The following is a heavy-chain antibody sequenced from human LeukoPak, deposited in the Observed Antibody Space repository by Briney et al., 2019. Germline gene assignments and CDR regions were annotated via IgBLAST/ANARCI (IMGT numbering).Heavy chain of an antibody. Sequence: GGSLRLSCRVSGFTVSSNSISWVHQAPGNGLEWVSFIYSDNTHYSDSVKGRFTISRDNSKNTLYLQMNSLRAEDTAVYYCARRAGAYSHPYDYWGQGTLVTVSS. CDR2: IYSDNT. CDR3: ARRAGAYSHPYDY. D-gene: IGHD4/OR15-4a*01. V-gene: IGHV3-53*01. CDR1: GFTVSSNS. J-gene: IGHJ4*02.